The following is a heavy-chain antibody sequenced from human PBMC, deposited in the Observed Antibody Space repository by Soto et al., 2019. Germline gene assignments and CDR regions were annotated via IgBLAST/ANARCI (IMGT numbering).Heavy chain of an antibody. J-gene: IGHJ6*02. CDR1: GYSFTSYW. Sequence: PGESLKISCKGSGYSFTSYWISWVRQMAGKGLEWMGRIDPSESYTNYSPSFQGHVTISADKSIITAYLQWSSLKASDTAMYYCARMITIFGVVIREYYYYYGMDVWGQGTTVTASS. CDR3: ARMITIFGVVIREYYYYYGMDV. V-gene: IGHV5-10-1*01. D-gene: IGHD3-3*01. CDR2: IDPSESYT.